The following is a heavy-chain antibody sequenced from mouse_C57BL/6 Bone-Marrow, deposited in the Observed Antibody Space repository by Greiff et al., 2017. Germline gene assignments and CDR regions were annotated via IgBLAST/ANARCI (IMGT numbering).Heavy chain of an antibody. Sequence: EVKVVESGGGLVKPGGSLKLSCAASGFTFSSYTMSWVRQTPEKRLEWVATISGGGGNTYYPDSVKGRFTISRDNAKNTLYRQMSSLRSEDTALYYCARRLLAMDYWGQGTSVTVSS. V-gene: IGHV5-9*01. CDR3: ARRLLAMDY. CDR2: ISGGGGNT. J-gene: IGHJ4*01. CDR1: GFTFSSYT.